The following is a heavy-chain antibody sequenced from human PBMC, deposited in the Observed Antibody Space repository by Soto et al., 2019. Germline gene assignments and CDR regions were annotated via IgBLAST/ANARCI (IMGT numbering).Heavy chain of an antibody. CDR2: IYTSGGT. CDR3: ARGFGSSWYYFDF. Sequence: SLTCTVSGGSITGYHWTWIRQPAGKGLEWIGRIYTSGGTDYNPSLKSRLTMSVDTSKNQFSLKLTSVTAADTAVYYCARGFGSSWYYFDFWGQGALVTVSS. CDR1: GGSITGYH. J-gene: IGHJ4*02. V-gene: IGHV4-4*07. D-gene: IGHD6-13*01.